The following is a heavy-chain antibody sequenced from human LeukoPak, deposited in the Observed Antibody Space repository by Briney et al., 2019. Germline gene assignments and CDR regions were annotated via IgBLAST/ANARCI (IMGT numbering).Heavy chain of an antibody. CDR3: ARDPGVARCYYDSSGYYDY. D-gene: IGHD3-22*01. Sequence: GASVKVSCKASGYTFTGYYMHWVRQAPGQGLEWMGWINPNSGGTNYAQKFQGRVTMTRDTSISTAYMELSRLRPDDTAVYYCARDPGVARCYYDSSGYYDYWGQGTLVTVSS. V-gene: IGHV1-2*02. J-gene: IGHJ4*02. CDR1: GYTFTGYY. CDR2: INPNSGGT.